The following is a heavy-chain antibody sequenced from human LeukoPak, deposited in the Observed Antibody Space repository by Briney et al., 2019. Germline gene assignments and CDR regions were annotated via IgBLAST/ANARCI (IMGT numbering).Heavy chain of an antibody. J-gene: IGHJ5*02. CDR1: GASISSGSYY. Sequence: PSETLSLTCTVSGASISSGSYYWNWIRQPAGKGLEWIGRINTSGSTNYNPSLKSRVTMSVDTSKNQFSLKLSSVTAADTAVYYCARGDYYYGSGSYPRGWFDPWGQGTLVSVSS. D-gene: IGHD3-10*01. CDR3: ARGDYYYGSGSYPRGWFDP. CDR2: INTSGST. V-gene: IGHV4-61*02.